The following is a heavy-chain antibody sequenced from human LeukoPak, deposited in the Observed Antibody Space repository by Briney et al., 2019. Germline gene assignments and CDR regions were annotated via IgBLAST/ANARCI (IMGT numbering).Heavy chain of an antibody. CDR2: IYYSGST. CDR3: ARHFMYSSGWPYQYNWFDP. Sequence: SETLSLTCTVSGGSISSSSYYWGWIRQPPGKGLEWIGSIYYSGSTYYNPSLKSRVTISVDTSKNQFSLKLSSVTAAVTAVYYCARHFMYSSGWPYQYNWFDPWGQGTLVTVSS. CDR1: GGSISSSSYY. D-gene: IGHD6-19*01. J-gene: IGHJ5*02. V-gene: IGHV4-39*01.